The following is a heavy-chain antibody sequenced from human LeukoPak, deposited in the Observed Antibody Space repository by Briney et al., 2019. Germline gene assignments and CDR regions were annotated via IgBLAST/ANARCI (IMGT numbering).Heavy chain of an antibody. CDR1: GFTFGDYA. D-gene: IGHD3-3*01. V-gene: IGHV3-49*03. CDR3: TRDTKGGITGSGFDY. J-gene: IGHJ4*02. Sequence: GGSLRLSCAASGFTFGDYAMNWFRQAPGKGLEWVGFIRSRTFGGTPDYAASVKGRFTISRDDSKSIAYLQMNSLKTDDTAMYYCTRDTKGGITGSGFDYWGQGTLVTVSS. CDR2: IRSRTFGGTP.